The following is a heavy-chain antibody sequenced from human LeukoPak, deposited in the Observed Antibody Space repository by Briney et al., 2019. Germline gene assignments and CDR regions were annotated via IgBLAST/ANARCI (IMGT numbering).Heavy chain of an antibody. CDR3: AKGFEISGSYYPFDP. Sequence: QPSETLSLTCTVSGGSISNSNFFWGWIRQTPGKGLEWVSGISASGGSTYYADSVTGRFTISRDSSKNTLYLQMNTLRAEDTAVYYCAKGFEISGSYYPFDPWGQGTLVTVSS. CDR2: ISASGGST. J-gene: IGHJ5*02. V-gene: IGHV3-23*01. CDR1: GGSISNSNF. D-gene: IGHD3-10*01.